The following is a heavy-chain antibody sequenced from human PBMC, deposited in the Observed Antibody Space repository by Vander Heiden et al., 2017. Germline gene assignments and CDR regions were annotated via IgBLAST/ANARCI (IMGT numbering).Heavy chain of an antibody. D-gene: IGHD1-1*01. V-gene: IGHV3-74*01. J-gene: IGHJ4*02. CDR2: LNSAGTTT. Sequence: EVQLVESGGGLVQPGGSLRLSCAASGFTFSRPWMHWVRQAPGRGLVWISRLNSAGTTTHDADSVRGRFTISRDNAKNTLYLKMNSLRVEDTAIYYCGREGNWNLDYWGQGTLVTVSS. CDR3: GREGNWNLDY. CDR1: GFTFSRPW.